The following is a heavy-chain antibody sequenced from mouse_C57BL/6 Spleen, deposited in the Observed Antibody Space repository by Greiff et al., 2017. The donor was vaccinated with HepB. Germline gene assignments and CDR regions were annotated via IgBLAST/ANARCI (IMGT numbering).Heavy chain of an antibody. Sequence: EVKLQESGPGLVKPSQSLSLTCSVTGYSITSGYYWNWIRQFPGNKLEWMGYKSYDGSNNYNPSLKNRISIPRNTSKNQFFLKLNSVTTEDTATYYCARGETLLLVDYWGQGTTLTVSS. CDR1: GYSITSGYY. V-gene: IGHV3-6*01. D-gene: IGHD2-1*01. CDR2: KSYDGSN. CDR3: ARGETLLLVDY. J-gene: IGHJ2*01.